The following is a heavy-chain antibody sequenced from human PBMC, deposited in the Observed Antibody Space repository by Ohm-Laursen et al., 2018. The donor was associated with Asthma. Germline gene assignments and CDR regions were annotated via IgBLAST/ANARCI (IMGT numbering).Heavy chain of an antibody. CDR3: AKDQAYYDFWSGYYGGMDV. CDR2: ISGSGGST. D-gene: IGHD3-3*01. Sequence: SLRLSCAAVGFTFSSYAMSWVRQAPGKGLEWVSAISGSGGSTYYADSVKGRFTISRDNSKNTLYLQMNSLRAEDTAVYYCAKDQAYYDFWSGYYGGMDVWGQGTTVTVSS. CDR1: GFTFSSYA. V-gene: IGHV3-23*01. J-gene: IGHJ6*02.